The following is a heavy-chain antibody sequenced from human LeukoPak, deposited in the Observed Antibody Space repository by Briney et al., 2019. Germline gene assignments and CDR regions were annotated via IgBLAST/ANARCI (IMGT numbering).Heavy chain of an antibody. D-gene: IGHD3-22*01. CDR3: ARSQGSSGYYDEYYFDF. CDR1: GGSISSSSYY. J-gene: IGHJ4*02. CDR2: IYYSGST. Sequence: SETLSLTCTVSGGSISSSSYYWGWIRQPPGKGLEWIGSIYYSGSTYYNPSLKSRLTISVDTSKNQFSLNLSSVTAADTAVYYCARSQGSSGYYDEYYFDFWGQGTLVTVSS. V-gene: IGHV4-39*07.